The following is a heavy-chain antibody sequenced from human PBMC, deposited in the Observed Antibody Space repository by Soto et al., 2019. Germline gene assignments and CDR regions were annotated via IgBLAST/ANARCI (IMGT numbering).Heavy chain of an antibody. CDR3: ARDHFGFDP. J-gene: IGHJ5*02. Sequence: QVQLQESGPGLVKPSETLSLTCTVSGGSVSSGSYYWSWIRQPPGKGLEWIGYIYYSGSTNYNPSLKSRVTMSVDTSKNQFSLKLSSVTAADTAVYYCARDHFGFDPWCQGTLVTVST. CDR2: IYYSGST. D-gene: IGHD3-3*02. V-gene: IGHV4-61*01. CDR1: GGSVSSGSYY.